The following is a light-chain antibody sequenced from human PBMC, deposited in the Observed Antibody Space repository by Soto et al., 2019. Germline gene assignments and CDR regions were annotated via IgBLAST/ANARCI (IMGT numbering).Light chain of an antibody. V-gene: IGKV3-20*01. CDR3: KKYGGSATWT. J-gene: IGKJ1*01. Sequence: EIVLTQPPGPLSVSPGDRVTLSCRASQTVNNNYLAWYQQKPGQAPRLLIYGASTPATGTPARFSGSGSRTHFTLTCSRLEPEDFGMYYCKKYGGSATWTFGPGTKVNMK. CDR2: GAS. CDR1: QTVNNNY.